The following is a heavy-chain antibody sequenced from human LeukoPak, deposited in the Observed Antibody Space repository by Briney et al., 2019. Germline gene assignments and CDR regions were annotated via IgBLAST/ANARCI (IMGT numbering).Heavy chain of an antibody. CDR3: AREKGSSWYFNSGYYFDY. CDR2: INPNSGGT. V-gene: IGHV1-2*02. J-gene: IGHJ4*02. CDR1: GYTFTGYY. D-gene: IGHD6-13*01. Sequence: GASVKVSCKASGYTFTGYYMHWVRQAPGQGLEWMGWINPNSGGTNYAQKFQGRVTMTRDTSISTAYMELSRLRSDDTAVYYCAREKGSSWYFNSGYYFDYWGQGTLVTVSS.